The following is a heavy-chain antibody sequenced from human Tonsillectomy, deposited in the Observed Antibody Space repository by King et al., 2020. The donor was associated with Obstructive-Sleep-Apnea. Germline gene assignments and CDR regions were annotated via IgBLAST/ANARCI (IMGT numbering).Heavy chain of an antibody. J-gene: IGHJ5*02. Sequence: VQLPQWGAGLLKPSETLSLTCAVSGGSFSGYYWSWIRQPPGKGLEWIGEINHSGSTNYNPSLKSRVTISVDTSKNQFSLKLSSVTAADTAVYYCATRVAPIENNWFDPWGQGTLVTVSS. CDR3: ATRVAPIENNWFDP. CDR2: INHSGST. D-gene: IGHD2-15*01. CDR1: GGSFSGYY. V-gene: IGHV4-34*01.